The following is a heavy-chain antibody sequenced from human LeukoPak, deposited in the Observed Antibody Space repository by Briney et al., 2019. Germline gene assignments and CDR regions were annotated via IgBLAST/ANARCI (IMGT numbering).Heavy chain of an antibody. D-gene: IGHD6-13*01. CDR1: GFTFSNYA. V-gene: IGHV3-64*01. J-gene: IGHJ4*02. CDR2: ITYNGGST. CDR3: ARDSAAVIDY. Sequence: GGSLRLSCAASGFTFSNYAMHWVRQAPGKGLEYVSAITYNGGSTYYAKSVKGRFIVSRDNSKNTLYLQMGSLRAEDTAVYYCARDSAAVIDYWGQGTLVTVSS.